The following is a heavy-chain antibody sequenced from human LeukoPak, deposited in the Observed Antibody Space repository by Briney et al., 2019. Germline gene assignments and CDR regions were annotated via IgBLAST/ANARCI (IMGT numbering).Heavy chain of an antibody. V-gene: IGHV1-2*02. D-gene: IGHD6-13*01. J-gene: IGHJ6*02. Sequence: ASVKVSCKASGYTFTGYYMRWVRQAPGQGLEWMGWINPNSGGTNYAQKFQGRVTMTRDTSISTAYMELSRLRSDDTAVYYCARARYSSSYTGMDVWGQGTTVTVSS. CDR3: ARARYSSSYTGMDV. CDR1: GYTFTGYY. CDR2: INPNSGGT.